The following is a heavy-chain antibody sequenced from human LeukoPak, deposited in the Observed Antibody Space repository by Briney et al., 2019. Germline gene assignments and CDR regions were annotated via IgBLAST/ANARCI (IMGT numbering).Heavy chain of an antibody. CDR2: INHSGST. CDR3: ARGGYGHILNPYYFDY. CDR1: GGSFSGYY. V-gene: IGHV4-34*01. Sequence: PSETLSLTCAVYGGSFSGYYWSWIRQPPGKGLEWIGEINHSGSTNYNSSLKSRVTISVDTSKNQFSLKLSSVTAADTAVYYCARGGYGHILNPYYFDYWGQGTLVTVSS. J-gene: IGHJ4*02. D-gene: IGHD5-12*01.